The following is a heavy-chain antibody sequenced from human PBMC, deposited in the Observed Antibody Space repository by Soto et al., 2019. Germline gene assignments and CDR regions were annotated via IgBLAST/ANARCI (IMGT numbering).Heavy chain of an antibody. D-gene: IGHD2-15*01. CDR1: GFTFSSYS. CDR2: ISSSSSYI. V-gene: IGHV3-21*01. J-gene: IGHJ4*02. CDR3: ARDPPYCSGGSCYSGTAYLRVVY. Sequence: GGSLRLSCAASGFTFSSYSMNWVRQAPGKGLEWVSSISSSSSYIYYADSVKGRFTISRDNAKNSLYLQMNSLRAEDTAVYYCARDPPYCSGGSCYSGTAYLRVVYWGQGTLVTVSS.